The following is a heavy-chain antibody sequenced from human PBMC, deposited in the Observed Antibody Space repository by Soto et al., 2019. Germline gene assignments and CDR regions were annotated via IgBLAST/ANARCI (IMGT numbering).Heavy chain of an antibody. D-gene: IGHD3-3*02. CDR2: ISSSSSYI. J-gene: IGHJ3*02. CDR1: GFTFSSYS. Sequence: GGSLRLSCAASGFTFSSYSMNWVRQAPGKGLEWVSSISSSSSYIYYADSVKGRFTISRDNAKNSLYLQMNSLRAEDTAVYYCARCVGTFGVVPHDAFDIWGQGTMVTVSS. V-gene: IGHV3-21*01. CDR3: ARCVGTFGVVPHDAFDI.